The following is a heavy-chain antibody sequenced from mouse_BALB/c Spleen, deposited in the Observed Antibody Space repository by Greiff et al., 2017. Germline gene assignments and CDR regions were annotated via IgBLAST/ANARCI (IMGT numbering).Heavy chain of an antibody. CDR2: ISSGGSYT. Sequence: EVQGVESGGGLVKPGGSLKLSCAASGFTFSSYAMSWVRQSPEKRLEWVAEISSGGSYTYYPDTVTGRFTISRDNAKNTLYLEMSSLRSEDTAMYYCARDREIYYGNYLYAMDYWGQGTSVTVSS. CDR3: ARDREIYYGNYLYAMDY. CDR1: GFTFSSYA. J-gene: IGHJ4*01. D-gene: IGHD2-1*01. V-gene: IGHV5-9-4*01.